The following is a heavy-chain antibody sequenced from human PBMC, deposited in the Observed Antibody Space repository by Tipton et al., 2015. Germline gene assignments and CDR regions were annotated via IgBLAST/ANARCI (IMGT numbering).Heavy chain of an antibody. CDR2: INPNSGGT. D-gene: IGHD3-16*01. V-gene: IGHV1-2*02. Sequence: QSGPEVKKPGASVKVSCKASGYTFTSYGISWVRQAPGQGLEWMGWINPNSGGTNYAQNFQGRVTMTRETSISTAYMELSSLRSDDTAVYYCARERFVWGRPTYGMDVWGQGTTVTVSS. CDR3: ARERFVWGRPTYGMDV. CDR1: GYTFTSYG. J-gene: IGHJ6*02.